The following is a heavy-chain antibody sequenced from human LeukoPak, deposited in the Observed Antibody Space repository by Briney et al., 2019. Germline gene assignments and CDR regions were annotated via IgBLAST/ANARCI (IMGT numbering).Heavy chain of an antibody. Sequence: GGSLRLSCVASGFTFGSYAMSWVRQAPGKGLEWVSAISGSGGSTYYADSVKGRFTISRDNSKNTLYLQMNSLRAEDTAVHYCAKDLVGYSGYDSFDYWGQGTLVTVSS. CDR3: AKDLVGYSGYDSFDY. CDR1: GFTFGSYA. V-gene: IGHV3-23*01. CDR2: ISGSGGST. J-gene: IGHJ4*02. D-gene: IGHD5-12*01.